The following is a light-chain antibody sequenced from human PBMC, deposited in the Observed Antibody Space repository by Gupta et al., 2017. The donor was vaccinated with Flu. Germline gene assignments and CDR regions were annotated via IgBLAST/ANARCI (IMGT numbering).Light chain of an antibody. CDR1: QSVRSN. CDR2: GAS. J-gene: IGKJ1*01. V-gene: IGKV3-15*01. CDR3: QQYDNWWT. Sequence: APATMSVSQRERATPSCRDSQSVRSNLAWYQQKPGQSPRLLIYGASTRATHITARFSGSGSGTEFTLTSSSLQSEDFAVYYCQQYDNWWTFGQGTKVEIK.